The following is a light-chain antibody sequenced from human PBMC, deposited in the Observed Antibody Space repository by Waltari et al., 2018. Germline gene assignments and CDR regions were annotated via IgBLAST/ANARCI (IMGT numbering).Light chain of an antibody. Sequence: DIQMTQSPSSLSASAGDRVTITCRASQSIATYLNWYQQKPGKAPILLIYAASSLQFGVPSRFSGSGSGTDFTLAISSLQPEDFATYFCQQSYSAPHTFGGGTK. CDR3: QQSYSAPHT. V-gene: IGKV1-39*01. J-gene: IGKJ4*01. CDR1: QSIATY. CDR2: AAS.